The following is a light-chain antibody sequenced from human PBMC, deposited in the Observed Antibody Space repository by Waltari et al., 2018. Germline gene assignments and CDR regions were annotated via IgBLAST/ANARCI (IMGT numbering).Light chain of an antibody. CDR2: GAS. Sequence: DIQITQSPSSLSASVGDTVTITCRASQVISNYLAWYQQKPGKVPKLLIFGASRLQPGVPSRFIGSGSGTHFTLTITTLQPEDVATYYCQKYNSALFTFGPGTKVHI. CDR1: QVISNY. CDR3: QKYNSALFT. J-gene: IGKJ3*01. V-gene: IGKV1-27*01.